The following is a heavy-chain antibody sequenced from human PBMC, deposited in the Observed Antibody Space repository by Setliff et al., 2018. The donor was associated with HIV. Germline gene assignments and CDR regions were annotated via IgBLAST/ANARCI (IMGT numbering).Heavy chain of an antibody. CDR3: TRGPGGTVPKPLEAFDV. J-gene: IGHJ3*01. D-gene: IGHD1-7*01. CDR2: VDYSGDT. Sequence: PSETLSLTCAVYGESFSGYYWSWIRQPPGKGLEWIGYVDYSGDTEYNPSLQSRATISRDPSKSQVSLTLNSATAADTAVYYCTRGPGGTVPKPLEAFDVWGRGAVVTVSS. CDR1: GESFSGYY. V-gene: IGHV4-34*11.